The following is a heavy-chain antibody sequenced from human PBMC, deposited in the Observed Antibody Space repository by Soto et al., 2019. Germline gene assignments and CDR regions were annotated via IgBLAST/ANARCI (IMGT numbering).Heavy chain of an antibody. CDR3: VKGEYHYDSSGYYPFDY. CDR2: ISTNGGST. CDR1: GFSVRSSQ. V-gene: IGHV3-64D*06. D-gene: IGHD3-22*01. J-gene: IGHJ4*02. Sequence: GGSLRLSCAASGFSVRSSQMSWVRQAPGKGLEYVSSISTNGGSTHYADSVKGRFTISRDNSKNTQYLQMSSLRADDTAVYYCVKGEYHYDSSGYYPFDYWGQGTLVT.